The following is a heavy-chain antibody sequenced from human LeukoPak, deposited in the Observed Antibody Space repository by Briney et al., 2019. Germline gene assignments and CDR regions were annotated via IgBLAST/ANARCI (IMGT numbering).Heavy chain of an antibody. J-gene: IGHJ6*03. CDR3: ARDSSSGWYGDYYYMDV. CDR2: IYTSGST. CDR1: GGSISSYY. D-gene: IGHD6-19*01. Sequence: PSETLSLTCTVSGGSISSYYWSWIRQPAGKGLECIGRIYTSGSTNYNPSLKSRVTMSVDTSKNQFSLKLSSVTAADTAVYYCARDSSSGWYGDYYYMDVWGKGTTVTVSS. V-gene: IGHV4-4*07.